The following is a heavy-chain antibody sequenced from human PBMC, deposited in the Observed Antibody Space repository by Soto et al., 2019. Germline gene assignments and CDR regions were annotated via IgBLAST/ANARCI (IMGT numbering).Heavy chain of an antibody. V-gene: IGHV3-23*01. J-gene: IGHJ4*02. CDR2: ISGSGGSP. CDR3: AKDLTSPYDYVWGSPWFYYFDY. CDR1: GFTFSSYA. D-gene: IGHD3-16*01. Sequence: GGSLRLSCAASGFTFSSYAMSWVRQAPGKGLEWVSAISGSGGSPYYADSVKGRFTISRDNSKNTLYLQMNSLRAEDTAVYYCAKDLTSPYDYVWGSPWFYYFDYWGQGTLVTVSS.